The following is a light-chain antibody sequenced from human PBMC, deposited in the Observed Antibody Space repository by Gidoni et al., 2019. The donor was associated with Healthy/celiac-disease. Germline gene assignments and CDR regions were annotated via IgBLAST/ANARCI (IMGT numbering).Light chain of an antibody. Sequence: IVLTQSPGTLSLSPGERATLSCRASQSVSSSYLAWYQQKPGQAPRLLIYGASSSRATGIPDRFSGSGSGTDFTLTISRLEPEDFAVYYCQHQRTFGQGTKVEIK. CDR2: GASS. CDR1: QSVSSSY. J-gene: IGKJ1*01. V-gene: IGKV3-20*01. CDR3: QHQRT.